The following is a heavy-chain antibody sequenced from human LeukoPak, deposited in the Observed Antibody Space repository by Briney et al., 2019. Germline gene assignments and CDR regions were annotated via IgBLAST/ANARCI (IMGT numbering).Heavy chain of an antibody. J-gene: IGHJ6*03. D-gene: IGHD1-26*01. CDR2: ISYDGSNK. CDR3: ARRVGGARGFGNYYYYYYMDV. CDR1: GFTFSSYA. Sequence: GGSLRLSCAASGFTFSSYAMHWVRQAPGKGLEWVAVISYDGSNKYYADSVKGRFTISRDNSKNTLYLQMNSLRAEDTAVYYCARRVGGARGFGNYYYYYYMDVWGKGTTVTVSS. V-gene: IGHV3-30*04.